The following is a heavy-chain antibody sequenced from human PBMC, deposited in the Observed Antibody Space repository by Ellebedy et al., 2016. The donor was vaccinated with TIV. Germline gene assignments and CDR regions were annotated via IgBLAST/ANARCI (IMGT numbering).Heavy chain of an antibody. V-gene: IGHV3-48*04. J-gene: IGHJ4*02. D-gene: IGHD2-2*01. Sequence: GESLKISCVASGFNFRIYSMNWVRQAPGKGLEWVSYINSASSSSYYADSVKGRFTISRDNARNSVYLQMDSLRAEDTAVYYCARSVEYHFDHWGQGILVTASS. CDR3: ARSVEYHFDH. CDR1: GFNFRIYS. CDR2: INSASSSS.